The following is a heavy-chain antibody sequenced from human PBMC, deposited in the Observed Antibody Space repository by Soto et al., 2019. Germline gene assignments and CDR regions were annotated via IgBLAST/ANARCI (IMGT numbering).Heavy chain of an antibody. V-gene: IGHV4-31*03. CDR3: ARVAITFGGVIATPNYFDY. D-gene: IGHD3-16*02. CDR2: IYYSGST. J-gene: IGHJ4*02. CDR1: GGSISSGGYY. Sequence: QVQLQESGPGLVKPSQTLSLTCTVSGGSISSGGYYWSWIRQHPGKGLEWIGYIYYSGSTYYNPPLKSRVTISVDTSKNQFSLKLSSVTAADTAVYYCARVAITFGGVIATPNYFDYWGQGTLVTVSS.